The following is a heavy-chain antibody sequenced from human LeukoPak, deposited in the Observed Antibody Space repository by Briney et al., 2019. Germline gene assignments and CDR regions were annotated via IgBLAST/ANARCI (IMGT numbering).Heavy chain of an antibody. Sequence: SETLPLTCAVYGGSFSGYYWSWIRQPAGKGLEWIGEINHSGSTNYNPSLKSRVTISVDTSKNQFSLKLSSVTAADTAVYYCARKGIAAAGTYNWFDPWGQGTLVTVSS. V-gene: IGHV4-34*01. J-gene: IGHJ5*02. CDR3: ARKGIAAAGTYNWFDP. CDR1: GGSFSGYY. D-gene: IGHD6-13*01. CDR2: INHSGST.